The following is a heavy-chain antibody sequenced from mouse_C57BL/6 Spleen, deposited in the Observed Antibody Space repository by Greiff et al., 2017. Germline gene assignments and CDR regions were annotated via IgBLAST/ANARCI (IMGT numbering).Heavy chain of an antibody. Sequence: VQLKQSGPVLVKPGASVKMSCKASGYTFTDYYMNWVKQSHGKSLEWIGVINPYNGGTSYNQKFKGKATLTVDKSSSTAYMELNSLTSEDSAVYYCARGGSSGPLYAMDYWGQGTSVTVSS. V-gene: IGHV1-19*01. D-gene: IGHD3-2*02. J-gene: IGHJ4*01. CDR1: GYTFTDYY. CDR3: ARGGSSGPLYAMDY. CDR2: INPYNGGT.